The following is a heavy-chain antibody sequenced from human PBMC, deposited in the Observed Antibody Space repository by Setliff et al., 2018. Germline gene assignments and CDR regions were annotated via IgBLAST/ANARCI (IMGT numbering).Heavy chain of an antibody. CDR1: GFTFSSYA. CDR3: AKDKGYYDSSGYLDY. V-gene: IGHV3-30*04. J-gene: IGHJ4*02. D-gene: IGHD3-22*01. CDR2: ISYDGSNK. Sequence: LRLSCAASGFTFSSYAMHWVRQAPGKGLEWVAVISYDGSNKYYADSVKGRFTISRDNSKNTLYLQMNSLRAEDTAVYYCAKDKGYYDSSGYLDYWGQGTLVTVSS.